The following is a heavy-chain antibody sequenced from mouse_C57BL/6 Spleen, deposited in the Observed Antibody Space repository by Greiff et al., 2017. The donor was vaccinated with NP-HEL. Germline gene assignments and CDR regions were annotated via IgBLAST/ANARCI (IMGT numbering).Heavy chain of an antibody. CDR3: SSERGLLPWYFDV. J-gene: IGHJ1*03. D-gene: IGHD2-3*01. V-gene: IGHV1-55*01. CDR2: IYPGSGST. Sequence: VQLKQSGAELVKPGASVKMSCKASGYTFTSYWITWVKQRPGQGLEWIGDIYPGSGSTTYNEQFKSKATLTVDTSSSTAYMHLSSLTSEDSAVYCGSSERGLLPWYFDVWGTGTTVTVSS. CDR1: GYTFTSYW.